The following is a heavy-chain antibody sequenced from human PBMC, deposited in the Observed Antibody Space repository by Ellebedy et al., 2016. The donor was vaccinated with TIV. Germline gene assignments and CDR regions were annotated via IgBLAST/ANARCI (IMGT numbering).Heavy chain of an antibody. CDR2: IMPMFRTA. CDR3: ARHSGYYWNYFDS. D-gene: IGHD3-22*01. J-gene: IGHJ4*02. CDR1: GATFSSHA. V-gene: IGHV1-69*13. Sequence: SVKVSCKASGATFSSHAISWVRQAPGQGLEWMGGIMPMFRTANYAQESQGRVTITADELGSTAYMELSSLRSEDTAVYYCARHSGYYWNYFDSWGQGTLVTVSS.